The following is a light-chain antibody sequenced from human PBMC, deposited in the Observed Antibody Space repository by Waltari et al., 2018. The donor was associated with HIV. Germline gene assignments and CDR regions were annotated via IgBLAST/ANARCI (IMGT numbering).Light chain of an antibody. CDR3: QQYNRYPYT. J-gene: IGKJ2*01. CDR2: KAS. Sequence: DIQMTQSPSPLSASLRDRVTITCRASQSVSYWSAWYQQKPGKAPKLLISKASSLKSGVPSRFSGSGSGTEFTLNISSLQPDDFATYYCQQYNRYPYTFGQGTKLEIK. CDR1: QSVSYW. V-gene: IGKV1-5*03.